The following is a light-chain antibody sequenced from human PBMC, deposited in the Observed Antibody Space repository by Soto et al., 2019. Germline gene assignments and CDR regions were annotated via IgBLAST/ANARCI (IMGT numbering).Light chain of an antibody. CDR1: QSVSSSY. CDR2: GAS. CDR3: QQYGSSLTWT. J-gene: IGKJ1*01. Sequence: EIVLTPSPGTLSLSPVERATLSCRASQSVSSSYLAWYQQKPGQAPRLLIYGASRRATGIPDRFSGSGSGTDFTLTISRLEPEDFAVYYCQQYGSSLTWTFGQGTKVDIK. V-gene: IGKV3-20*01.